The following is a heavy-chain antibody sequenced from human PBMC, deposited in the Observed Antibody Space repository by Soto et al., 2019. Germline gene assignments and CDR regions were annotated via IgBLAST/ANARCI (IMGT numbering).Heavy chain of an antibody. CDR3: FDP. CDR2: INAANGDT. CDR1: GYTFTSYG. J-gene: IGHJ5*02. V-gene: IGHV1-3*01. D-gene: IGHD6-13*01. Sequence: ASVKVSCKASGYTFTSYGIHWVRQAPGQRLEWMGWINAANGDTKYSPKFQGRVTITRDTSASTAYMDYCVRRHVSATGIDWFDPWGQGTLVTVS.